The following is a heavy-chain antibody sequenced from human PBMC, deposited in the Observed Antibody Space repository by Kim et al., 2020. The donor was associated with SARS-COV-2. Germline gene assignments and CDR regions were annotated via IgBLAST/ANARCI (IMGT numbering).Heavy chain of an antibody. Sequence: SGPTLVNPTQTLTLTCTFSGFSLTSRPVGVGWIRQPPGKALEDLAFIYWDDDKRYRPSLKSRLTITKDNSKNQVVLTMTDMDPVDTATYYCAHRGGGGSWDLGFFDFWGQGTLVTVSS. CDR3: AHRGGGGSWDLGFFDF. CDR1: GFSLTSRPVG. D-gene: IGHD2-15*01. V-gene: IGHV2-5*02. J-gene: IGHJ4*02. CDR2: IYWDDDK.